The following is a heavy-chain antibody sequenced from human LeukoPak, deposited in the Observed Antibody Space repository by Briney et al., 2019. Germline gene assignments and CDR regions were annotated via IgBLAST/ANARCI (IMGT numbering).Heavy chain of an antibody. D-gene: IGHD3-3*01. V-gene: IGHV3-23*01. CDR3: ATVAYYDFWSGYYVGLDR. Sequence: PGGSLRLACAASGFTFSSYAMSWVRQAPGRGREWVSAISGSGGSTYCADSVKGRFTISRDNSKHTLYLQMNSLRAEYTAVYYCATVAYYDFWSGYYVGLDRWGQGTLVTVSS. CDR1: GFTFSSYA. CDR2: ISGSGGST. J-gene: IGHJ5*02.